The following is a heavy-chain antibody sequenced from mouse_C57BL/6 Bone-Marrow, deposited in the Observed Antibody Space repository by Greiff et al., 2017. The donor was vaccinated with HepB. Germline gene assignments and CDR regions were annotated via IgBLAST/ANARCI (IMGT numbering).Heavy chain of an antibody. CDR3: ARGIYYYGSSYLYYFDY. D-gene: IGHD1-1*01. J-gene: IGHJ2*01. CDR2: IDPSDSYT. Sequence: QVQLQQSGAELVMPGASVKLSCKASGYTFTSYWMHWVKQRPGQGLEWIGEIDPSDSYTNYNQKFKGKSTLTVDKSSSTAYMQLSSLTSEDSAVYYCARGIYYYGSSYLYYFDYWGQGTTLTVSS. CDR1: GYTFTSYW. V-gene: IGHV1-69*01.